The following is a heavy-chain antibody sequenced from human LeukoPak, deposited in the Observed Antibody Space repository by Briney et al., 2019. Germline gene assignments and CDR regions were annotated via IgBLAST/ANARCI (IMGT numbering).Heavy chain of an antibody. J-gene: IGHJ4*02. CDR1: GYSFTSYG. CDR3: ARERSGWFFSN. Sequence: ASVKVSCKASGYSFTSYGITWVRQAPGQGLEWMGWITHYNGNKNYAQKLQGRVTMTTDPSTSTAYMDLRSLRSDDTAVYYCARERSGWFFSNWGQGTLVTVSS. CDR2: ITHYNGNK. V-gene: IGHV1-18*01. D-gene: IGHD6-19*01.